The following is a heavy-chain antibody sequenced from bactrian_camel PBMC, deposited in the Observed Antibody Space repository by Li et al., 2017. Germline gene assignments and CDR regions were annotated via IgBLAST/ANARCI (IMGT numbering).Heavy chain of an antibody. Sequence: VQLVESGGGSVEAGGSLTLSCVRSGYTDSSYCMGWFRQAPGKGLEWVSGITNGGGVTYYGDSVKGRFTVSRDNAKSTVDLQMNNLKPEDTARYYCAKGAFGHADGTGHATRGQGTQVTVS. CDR1: GYTDSSYC. J-gene: IGHJ4*01. V-gene: IGHV3S40*01. D-gene: IGHD5*01. CDR2: ITNGGGVT.